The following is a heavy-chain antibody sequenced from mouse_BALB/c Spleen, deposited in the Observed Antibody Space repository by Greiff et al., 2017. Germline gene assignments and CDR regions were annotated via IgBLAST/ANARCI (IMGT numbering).Heavy chain of an antibody. CDR3: AYGGFAY. CDR1: GFNIKDTY. D-gene: IGHD1-1*01. V-gene: IGHV14-3*02. Sequence: EVKLVESGAELVKPGASVKLSCTASGFNIKDTYMHWVKQRPEQGLEWIGRIDPANGNTKYDPKFQGKATITADTSSNTAYLQLSSLTSEDTAVYYCAYGGFAYWGQGTLVTVSA. CDR2: IDPANGNT. J-gene: IGHJ3*01.